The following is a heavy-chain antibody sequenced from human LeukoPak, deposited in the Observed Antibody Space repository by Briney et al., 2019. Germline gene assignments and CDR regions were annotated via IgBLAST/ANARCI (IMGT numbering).Heavy chain of an antibody. V-gene: IGHV1-46*01. CDR2: INPSGGST. CDR1: GYTFTTYY. Sequence: ASVSLSCAASGYTFTTYYIHWVRQAPGQGLEWMGIINPSGGSTTYAQPFKGRVTMTRDTSTSTVYMELSSLRSDDTALYFCAREAGIGTWIGYCSGDNCRTRFDYWGQGTPVTVSS. J-gene: IGHJ4*02. CDR3: AREAGIGTWIGYCSGDNCRTRFDY. D-gene: IGHD2-15*01.